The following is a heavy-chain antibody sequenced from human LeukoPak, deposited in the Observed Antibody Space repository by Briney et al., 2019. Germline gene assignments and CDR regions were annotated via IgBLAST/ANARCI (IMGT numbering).Heavy chain of an antibody. Sequence: PSETLSLTCAVYGGSFSGYYWGWIRQPPGKGLEWIGEINHSGSTNYNPSLKSRVTISVDTSKNQFSLKLSSVTAADTAVYYCARGRLFYGSGSNGPQPRAPEAFDIWGQGTMVTVSS. D-gene: IGHD3-10*01. J-gene: IGHJ3*02. CDR2: INHSGST. CDR3: ARGRLFYGSGSNGPQPRAPEAFDI. V-gene: IGHV4-34*01. CDR1: GGSFSGYY.